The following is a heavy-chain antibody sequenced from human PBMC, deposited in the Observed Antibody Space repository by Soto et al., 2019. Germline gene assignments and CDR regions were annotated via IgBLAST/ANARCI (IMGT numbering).Heavy chain of an antibody. Sequence: ETLSLTCAVYGGSISSSNWWCSVLQPPGKGLEWIGEIYHSGSTNYNPSLKSRVTISVAKYKAKFPLKLSSVAAAATDVYYCARDAYRISSVGGGFDSWGPGTLVTVSS. D-gene: IGHD6-6*01. J-gene: IGHJ4*02. CDR3: ARDAYRISSVGGGFDS. CDR2: IYHSGST. V-gene: IGHV4-4*02. CDR1: GGSISSSNW.